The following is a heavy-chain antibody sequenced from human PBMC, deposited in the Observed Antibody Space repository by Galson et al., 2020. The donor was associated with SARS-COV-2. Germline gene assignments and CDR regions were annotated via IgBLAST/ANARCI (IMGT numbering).Heavy chain of an antibody. CDR1: GYTFTSYG. V-gene: IGHV1-18*01. D-gene: IGHD1-26*01. CDR3: ARDRGSYYEEGVYDY. Sequence: ASVKVSCKASGYTFTSYGISWVRQAPGQGLEWMGWISAYNGNTNYAQKLQGRVTMTTDTSTSTAYMELRSLRSDDTAVYYCARDRGSYYEEGVYDYWGQGTLVTVSS. J-gene: IGHJ4*02. CDR2: ISAYNGNT.